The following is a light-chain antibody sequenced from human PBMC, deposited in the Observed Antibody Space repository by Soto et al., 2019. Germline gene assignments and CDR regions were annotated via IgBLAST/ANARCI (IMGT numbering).Light chain of an antibody. J-gene: IGKJ5*01. CDR1: QSVSSY. CDR3: QHRMNWPLT. CDR2: DAS. V-gene: IGKV3-11*01. Sequence: EILLTQSPATLSLSPGERATLSCRASQSVSSYLLWYQQKPGQAPRLLIYDASNRATGIPARFSGSGSETDFTLTISSLEPEDFAVYYCQHRMNWPLTFGQGTRLE.